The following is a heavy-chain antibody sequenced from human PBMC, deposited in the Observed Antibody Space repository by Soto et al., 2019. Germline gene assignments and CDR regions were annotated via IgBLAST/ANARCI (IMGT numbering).Heavy chain of an antibody. CDR2: ISISGLT. V-gene: IGHV3-23*01. J-gene: IGHJ4*02. CDR1: GFTFSSYG. D-gene: IGHD5-12*01. CDR3: ARERGYGAYGNHDFDY. Sequence: EVQLLESGGDLIQHGGSLRLSCAASGFTFSSYGMTWVRQAPGKGLEWVSAISISGLTYDADSVKGRFTISRDNSKDTVNLQMNSLRAEDTAVYYCARERGYGAYGNHDFDYWGQGTLVTVSS.